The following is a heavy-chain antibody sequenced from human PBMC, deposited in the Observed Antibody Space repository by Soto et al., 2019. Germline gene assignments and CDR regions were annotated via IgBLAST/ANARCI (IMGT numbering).Heavy chain of an antibody. J-gene: IGHJ6*02. Sequence: PWGSLRLSCAAPGFTFINYGMHFCRHSPCKWLEWVALILHDGSNEYYADSVKGRFTISRDNSKNTLYLQMNSLRADDTAVYYCAKSRDGYSFYYYYGMDVWGQGTTVTVSS. CDR3: AKSRDGYSFYYYYGMDV. V-gene: IGHV3-30*18. D-gene: IGHD5-18*01. CDR1: GFTFINYG. CDR2: ILHDGSNE.